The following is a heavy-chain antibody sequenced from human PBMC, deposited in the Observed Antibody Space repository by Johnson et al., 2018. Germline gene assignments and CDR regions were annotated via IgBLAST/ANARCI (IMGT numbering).Heavy chain of an antibody. J-gene: IGHJ6*03. CDR2: ISWNSGSM. V-gene: IGHV3-9*01. D-gene: IGHD3-10*01. Sequence: VQLLESGGGLVQXGRSXRLXCAASGFTFDDYAMHWVRQAPGKGLEWVSGISWNSGSMGYADSVKGRFTISRDNAKNSLYLQMNSLRAEDTAVYYCARGGSWFYYYMDVWGKGTTVTVSS. CDR3: ARGGSWFYYYMDV. CDR1: GFTFDDYA.